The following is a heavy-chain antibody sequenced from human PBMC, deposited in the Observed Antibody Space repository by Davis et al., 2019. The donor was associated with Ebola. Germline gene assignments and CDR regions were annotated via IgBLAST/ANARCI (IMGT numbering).Heavy chain of an antibody. D-gene: IGHD2/OR15-2a*01. Sequence: GSLRLSCAVYGGSFSGYYWSWIRQLPGKGLEWIGEINDSGSTNYNPSLKSRVTISVDTSKNQFSLKVNSVTAADTAVYYCARGRPFFWGQGTLVTVSS. J-gene: IGHJ4*02. V-gene: IGHV4-34*01. CDR2: INDSGST. CDR3: ARGRPFF. CDR1: GGSFSGYY.